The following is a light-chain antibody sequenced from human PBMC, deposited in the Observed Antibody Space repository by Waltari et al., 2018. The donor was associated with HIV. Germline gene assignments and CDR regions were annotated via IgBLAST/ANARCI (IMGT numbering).Light chain of an antibody. V-gene: IGLV2-23*02. CDR1: SSHVATYKL. CDR3: CSYVSNVI. J-gene: IGLJ2*01. CDR2: EVS. Sequence: QSALTQPASVSGSPVQSLTISCTRTSSHVATYKLVSWNQQHPGKAPKLMIYEVSKRPSGVSDRFSGSKSGDTASLTISGLQAEDEADYYCCSYVSNVIFGGGTKLTVL.